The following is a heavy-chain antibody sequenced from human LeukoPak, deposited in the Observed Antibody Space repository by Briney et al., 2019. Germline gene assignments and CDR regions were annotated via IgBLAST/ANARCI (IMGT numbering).Heavy chain of an antibody. CDR3: AKEGQVRYFDWSPYYFDY. CDR1: GFTFSSYA. D-gene: IGHD3-9*01. CDR2: ISGSGGST. J-gene: IGHJ4*02. Sequence: GGSLRLSCAASGFTFSSYAMSWVRQAPGKGLEWVSAISGSGGSTYYADSVKGRFTISRDNSKNTLYLQMNGLRAEDTAVYYCAKEGQVRYFDWSPYYFDYWGQGPLVTVSS. V-gene: IGHV3-23*01.